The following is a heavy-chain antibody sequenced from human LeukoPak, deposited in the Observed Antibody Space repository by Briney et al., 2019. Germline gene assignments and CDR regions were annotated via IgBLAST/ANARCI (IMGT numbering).Heavy chain of an antibody. Sequence: SVKVSCKASGYTFTGYYLHWVRQAPGQGLEWMGGIIPIFGTANYAQKFQGRVTITADKSTSTAYMELSSLRSEDTAVYYCARDLGLPRYWGQGTLVTVSS. D-gene: IGHD2-15*01. CDR2: IIPIFGTA. CDR3: ARDLGLPRY. CDR1: GYTFTGYY. J-gene: IGHJ4*02. V-gene: IGHV1-69*06.